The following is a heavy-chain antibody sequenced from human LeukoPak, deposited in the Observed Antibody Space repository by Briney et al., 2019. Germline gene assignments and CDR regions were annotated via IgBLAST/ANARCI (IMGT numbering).Heavy chain of an antibody. CDR2: MNPNSGNT. Sequence: ASVKVSCKASGYTFTNYDINWVRQAAGQGLEWMGWMNPNSGNTGYAQKFQGRVTMTRDTSITTAYMELSSLRSEDTAVYYCARRAEDCTYGIFLGYWGQGALVTVSS. D-gene: IGHD2-8*01. J-gene: IGHJ4*02. V-gene: IGHV1-8*01. CDR3: ARRAEDCTYGIFLGY. CDR1: GYTFTNYD.